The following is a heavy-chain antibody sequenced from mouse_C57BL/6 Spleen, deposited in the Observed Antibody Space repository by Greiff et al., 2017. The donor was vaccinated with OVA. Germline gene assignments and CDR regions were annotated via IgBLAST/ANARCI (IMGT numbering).Heavy chain of an antibody. V-gene: IGHV5-17*01. CDR3: ARYYYGSTFDY. Sequence: VQLQQSGGGLVKPGGSLKLSCAASAFTFSDYGMHWVRQAPEKGLEWVAYISSGSSTIYYADTVKGRFTISRDNAKNTLFLQMTSLRSEDTAMYYCARYYYGSTFDYWGQGTTLTVSS. CDR1: AFTFSDYG. J-gene: IGHJ2*01. CDR2: ISSGSSTI. D-gene: IGHD1-1*01.